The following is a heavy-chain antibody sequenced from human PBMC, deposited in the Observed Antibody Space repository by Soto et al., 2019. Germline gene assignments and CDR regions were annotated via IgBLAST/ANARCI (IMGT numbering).Heavy chain of an antibody. D-gene: IGHD2-15*01. CDR1: GDSVSSNSAA. V-gene: IGHV6-1*01. Sequence: SQTLSLTCAISGDSVSSNSAAWNWIRQSPSRGLEWLGRTYYRSKWYNDYAVSVKSRITINPDTSKNQFSLQLNSVTPEDTAVYYCAREAVVVVAAKHYYYGMDVWGQGTTVTVSS. CDR3: AREAVVVVAAKHYYYGMDV. CDR2: TYYRSKWYN. J-gene: IGHJ6*02.